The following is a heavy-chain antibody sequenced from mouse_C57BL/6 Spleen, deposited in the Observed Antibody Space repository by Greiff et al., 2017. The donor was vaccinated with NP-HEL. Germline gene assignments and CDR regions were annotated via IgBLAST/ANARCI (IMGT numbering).Heavy chain of an antibody. CDR3: TRGDYDGGAMDY. D-gene: IGHD2-4*01. V-gene: IGHV5-9-1*02. Sequence: DVMLVESGEGLVKPGGSLKLSCAASGFTFSSYAMSWVRQTPEKRLEWVAYISSGGDYIYYADTVKGRFTISRDNARNTLYLQMSSLKSEDTAMYYCTRGDYDGGAMDYWGQGTSVTVSS. CDR1: GFTFSSYA. J-gene: IGHJ4*01. CDR2: ISSGGDYI.